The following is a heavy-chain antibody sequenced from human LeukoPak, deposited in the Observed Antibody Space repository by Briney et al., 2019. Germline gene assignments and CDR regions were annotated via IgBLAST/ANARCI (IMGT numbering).Heavy chain of an antibody. J-gene: IGHJ4*02. CDR1: GGTFSSYG. CDR2: ISAYNGNR. CDR3: ARVLDWDCTRTSCYGGLMAYFDY. V-gene: IGHV1-18*01. D-gene: IGHD2-2*01. Sequence: ASVKVSCKASGGTFSSYGISWVRQAPGQGLEWMGWISAYNGNRNYAQKFQGRVTMTTDTSTSTAYMELRSLRSDDTAMYYCARVLDWDCTRTSCYGGLMAYFDYWGQGTLVTVSS.